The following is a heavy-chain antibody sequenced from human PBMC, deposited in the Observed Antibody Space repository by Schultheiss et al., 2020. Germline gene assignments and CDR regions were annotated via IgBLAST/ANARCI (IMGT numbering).Heavy chain of an antibody. Sequence: SETLSLTCPVSGGSISSNSYYWGWIRQPPGKGLEWIGNIFYSGSTYYNPSLKSRVTISVDTSKKQFSLKLTSVTAADTAVYYCARARRASTVTTSKPNWFDPRGQGTLVTVSS. V-gene: IGHV4-39*07. D-gene: IGHD4-17*01. CDR3: ARARRASTVTTSKPNWFDP. J-gene: IGHJ5*02. CDR1: GGSISSNSYY. CDR2: IFYSGST.